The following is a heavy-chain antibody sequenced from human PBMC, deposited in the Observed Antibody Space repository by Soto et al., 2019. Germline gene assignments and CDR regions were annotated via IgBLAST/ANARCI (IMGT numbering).Heavy chain of an antibody. D-gene: IGHD5-12*01. J-gene: IGHJ2*01. CDR1: GFTFSTYT. CDR2: VSGGDGST. V-gene: IGHV3-23*01. CDR3: TKQGYYWYFDI. Sequence: EGQLLESGGGLVQPGGSLRLSCAASGFTFSTYTMHWVRQAPGKGLEWVSGVSGGDGSTYYADSLKGRFSISRDNAKNTGDLEINSLTAEDTAVYYCTKQGYYWYFDIWGRGTLVTVSS.